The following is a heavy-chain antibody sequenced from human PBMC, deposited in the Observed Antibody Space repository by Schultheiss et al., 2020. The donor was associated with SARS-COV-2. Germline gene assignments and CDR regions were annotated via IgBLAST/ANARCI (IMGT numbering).Heavy chain of an antibody. J-gene: IGHJ3*02. Sequence: SQTLSLTCAISGDSVSSNSAAWNWIRQSPSRGLEWLGRTYYRSKWYNDYAVSVKSRITINPDTSKNQFSLKLSSVTAADTAVYYCARRPARPVGVAFDIWGQGTMVTVSS. D-gene: IGHD6-6*01. V-gene: IGHV6-1*01. CDR1: GDSVSSNSAA. CDR2: TYYRSKWYN. CDR3: ARRPARPVGVAFDI.